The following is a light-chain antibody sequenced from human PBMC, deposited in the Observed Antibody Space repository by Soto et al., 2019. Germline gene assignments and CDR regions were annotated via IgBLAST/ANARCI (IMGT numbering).Light chain of an antibody. CDR3: QQYDNLLQT. Sequence: DIQMTQSPSSLSASVGDRVTITCQASQDISNYLNWYQQKPGKAPKLLIYVASNFETGVPSRFSGSGSGTDFTFAISSLQPEDIATDYCQQYDNLLQTFGGGTKVEIK. J-gene: IGKJ4*01. V-gene: IGKV1-33*01. CDR2: VAS. CDR1: QDISNY.